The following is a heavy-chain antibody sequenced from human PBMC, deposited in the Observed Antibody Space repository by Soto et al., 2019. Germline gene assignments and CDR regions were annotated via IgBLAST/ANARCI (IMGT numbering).Heavy chain of an antibody. D-gene: IGHD2-15*01. CDR2: IVVGSGNT. J-gene: IGHJ6*02. CDR1: GFTFTSSA. CDR3: AADLVVVAAIGLPYYYGMDV. V-gene: IGHV1-58*01. Sequence: SVKVSCKASGFTFTSSAVQWVRQARGQRLEWIGWIVVGSGNTNYAQKFQERVTITRDMSTSTAYMELSSLRSEDTAVYYCAADLVVVAAIGLPYYYGMDVWGQGTTVTVSS.